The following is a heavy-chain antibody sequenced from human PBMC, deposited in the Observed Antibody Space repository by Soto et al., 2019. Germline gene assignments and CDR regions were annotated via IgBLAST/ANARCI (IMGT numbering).Heavy chain of an antibody. CDR1: GYTFTSYA. D-gene: IGHD3-16*02. V-gene: IGHV1-3*01. CDR2: INAGNGNT. CDR3: ASRSPRDGVFVTDYYYYYGMDV. Sequence: QVQLVQSGAEVKKPGASVKVSCKASGYTFTSYAMHWVRQAPGQRLEWMGWINAGNGNTKYSQKFQGRVTITRDTSASTAYMELSSLRSEDTAVYYCASRSPRDGVFVTDYYYYYGMDVWGQGTTVTVSS. J-gene: IGHJ6*02.